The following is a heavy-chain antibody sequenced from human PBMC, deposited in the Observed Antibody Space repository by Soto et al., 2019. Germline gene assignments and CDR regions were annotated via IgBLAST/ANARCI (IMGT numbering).Heavy chain of an antibody. Sequence: SAKVSCKASGGNFCSYAISWVRQAPGQGLEWMGGIIPIFGTANYAQKFRGRVTITADESTNTAYMELSSLRSEDTAVYYCARDLGSSWYHYWGQGTPVTVCS. CDR1: GGNFCSYA. CDR2: IIPIFGTA. D-gene: IGHD6-13*01. V-gene: IGHV1-69*13. J-gene: IGHJ4*02. CDR3: ARDLGSSWYHY.